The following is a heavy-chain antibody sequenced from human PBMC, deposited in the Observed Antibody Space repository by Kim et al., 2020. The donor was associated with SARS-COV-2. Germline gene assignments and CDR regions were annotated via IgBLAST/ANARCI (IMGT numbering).Heavy chain of an antibody. CDR2: FVPNVGET. Sequence: ASVKVSCKVSGYTLTELSMNWVRQAPGKGLEWMGGFVPNVGETNYAQKFQGRVTMTEDTSTDTAYMELSSLRSEDTAVYYCATGRVAGPPAWFDPWGQGTLVTVSS. CDR3: ATGRVAGPPAWFDP. V-gene: IGHV1-24*01. D-gene: IGHD2-15*01. CDR1: GYTLTELS. J-gene: IGHJ5*02.